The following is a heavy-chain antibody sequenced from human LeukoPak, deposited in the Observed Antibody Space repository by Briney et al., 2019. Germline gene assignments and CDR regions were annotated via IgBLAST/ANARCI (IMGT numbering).Heavy chain of an antibody. D-gene: IGHD3-10*01. V-gene: IGHV4-34*01. J-gene: IGHJ6*03. CDR1: GGSFSGYY. CDR2: INHSGST. CDR3: ARVNFYGSGSYYGNYYYYYMDV. Sequence: PSETLSLTCAVYGGSFSGYYWSWVRQPPGKGLEWIGEINHSGSTNYNPSLKSRVTISVDTSKNQFSLELSSVTAADTAVYYCARVNFYGSGSYYGNYYYYYMDVWGKGTTVTISS.